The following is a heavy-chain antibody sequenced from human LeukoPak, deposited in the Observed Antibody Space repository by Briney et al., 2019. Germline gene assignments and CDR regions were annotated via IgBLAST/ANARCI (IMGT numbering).Heavy chain of an antibody. J-gene: IGHJ4*01. CDR3: ERCGEMATISSCYFDY. CDR1: GYSFTYYW. V-gene: IGHV5-51*01. CDR2: IYPGDSDT. Sequence: GESLKISCKGFGYSFTYYWIGWVRQMPGKGLEWMGIIYPGDSDTRYSPSFQGQVTISADKSISTAYLQWSSLRASDTAMYYCERCGEMATISSCYFDYWGHGTLVTVSS. D-gene: IGHD5-24*01.